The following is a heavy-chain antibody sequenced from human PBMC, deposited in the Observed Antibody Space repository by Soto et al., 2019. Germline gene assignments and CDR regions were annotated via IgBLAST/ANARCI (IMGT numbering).Heavy chain of an antibody. CDR2: ISYDGSNK. Sequence: QVQLLESGGGVVQPGRSLRLSCAASGFTFSSYAMHWVSQAPGKGLAWVAVISYDGSNKYYADSVKGRFTISRDNSKNTLYLPMNSLRDGDTAVYYCARPKDLDSSWYFDDWGPGNLGTVFS. J-gene: IGHJ4*02. V-gene: IGHV3-30-3*01. D-gene: IGHD3-22*01. CDR1: GFTFSSYA. CDR3: ARPKDLDSSWYFDD.